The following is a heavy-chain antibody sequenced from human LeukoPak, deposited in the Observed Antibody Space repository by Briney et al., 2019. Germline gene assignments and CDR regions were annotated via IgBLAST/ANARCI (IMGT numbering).Heavy chain of an antibody. D-gene: IGHD3-3*01. CDR2: IYSGGST. J-gene: IGHJ6*03. CDR3: ARAVTYYDFWSGYYPLFYMDV. CDR1: GFTVSSNY. Sequence: GGSLRLSCAASGFTVSSNYMSWVRQAPGKGLEWVSVIYSGGSTYYADSVKGRFTISRDNSKNTLYLPMNSLRAEDTAVYYCARAVTYYDFWSGYYPLFYMDVWGKGTAVTVSS. V-gene: IGHV3-66*02.